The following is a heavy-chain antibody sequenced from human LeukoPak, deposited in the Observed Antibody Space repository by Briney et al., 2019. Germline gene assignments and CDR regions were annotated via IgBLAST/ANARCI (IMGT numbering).Heavy chain of an antibody. CDR3: ATSGGGKMATARGV. CDR1: GFTFSSYS. Sequence: GSLRLSCAASGFTFSSYSMNWVRQAPGKGLEWVSSISSSSSYIYYADSVKGRFTISRDNAKNSLYLQMNSLRAEDTAVYYCATSGGGKMATARGVWGKGTTVTDSS. D-gene: IGHD5-24*01. CDR2: ISSSSSYI. J-gene: IGHJ6*04. V-gene: IGHV3-21*01.